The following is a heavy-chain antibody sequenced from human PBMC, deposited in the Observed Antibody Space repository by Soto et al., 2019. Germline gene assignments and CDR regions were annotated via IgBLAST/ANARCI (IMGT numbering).Heavy chain of an antibody. V-gene: IGHV1-69*13. CDR3: ARDLYYDSSGYYDYFDY. CDR2: IIPIFGTA. D-gene: IGHD3-22*01. Sequence: SVKVSCKASGGTFSSYAISWVRQAPGQGLEWMGGIIPIFGTANYAQKFQGRVTITADESTSTAYMELSSLRSEDTAVYYCARDLYYDSSGYYDYFDYWAREPWSPSPQ. CDR1: GGTFSSYA. J-gene: IGHJ4*02.